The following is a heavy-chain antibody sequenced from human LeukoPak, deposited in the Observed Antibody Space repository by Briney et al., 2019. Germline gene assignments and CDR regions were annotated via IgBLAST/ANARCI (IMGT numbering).Heavy chain of an antibody. CDR3: AKESGYSSGWYDH. Sequence: LGGSLRLSCAASGFTFSRYAMSWVRQAPGKGLEWVSAISGSGDSTYYADSAKGRFTISRDNSKNTLYLQMNSLRAEDTAVYYCAKESGYSSGWYDHWGQGTLVTVSS. J-gene: IGHJ5*02. V-gene: IGHV3-23*01. CDR2: ISGSGDST. D-gene: IGHD6-19*01. CDR1: GFTFSRYA.